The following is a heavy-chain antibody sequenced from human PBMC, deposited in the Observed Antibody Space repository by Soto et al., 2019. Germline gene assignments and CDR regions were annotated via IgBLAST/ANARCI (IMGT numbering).Heavy chain of an antibody. V-gene: IGHV3-30-3*01. Sequence: VQLVESGGGVVQPGRSLRLSCAASGFTFSSYAMHWVRQAPGKGLEWVAVISYDGSNKYYADSVKGRFTISRDNSKNTLYLQMNSLRAEDTAVYYCARRAGNYYDSSGYRTDAFDIWGQGTMVTVSS. CDR1: GFTFSSYA. CDR3: ARRAGNYYDSSGYRTDAFDI. CDR2: ISYDGSNK. J-gene: IGHJ3*02. D-gene: IGHD3-22*01.